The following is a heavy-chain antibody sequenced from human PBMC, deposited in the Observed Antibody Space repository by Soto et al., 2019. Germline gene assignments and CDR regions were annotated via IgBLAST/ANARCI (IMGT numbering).Heavy chain of an antibody. CDR2: IIPLFGAT. D-gene: IGHD1-26*01. V-gene: IGHV1-69*06. Sequence: QVQLVQSGAEVKKPGSSVKVSCKASGGTFNNYAISWVRQAPGQGLEWMGGIIPLFGATNYAQHFQGRVTIPADKFTSTSYMELRSLKSEDTAVYYCARLIGEGYSGTYGLDYWGQGALVSVSS. J-gene: IGHJ4*02. CDR3: ARLIGEGYSGTYGLDY. CDR1: GGTFNNYA.